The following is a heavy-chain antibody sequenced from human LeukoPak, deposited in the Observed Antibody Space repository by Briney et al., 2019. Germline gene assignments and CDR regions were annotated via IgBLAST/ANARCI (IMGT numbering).Heavy chain of an antibody. J-gene: IGHJ5*02. Sequence: PSETLSLTCTVSGGSISSSSYYWGWIRQPPGKGLEWIGSIYYSGSTYYNPSLKSRVTISVDTSKNQFSLKLSSVTAADTAVYYCARDPFYYDFWSGYLGWFDPWGQGTLVTVSS. CDR3: ARDPFYYDFWSGYLGWFDP. CDR2: IYYSGST. V-gene: IGHV4-39*07. CDR1: GGSISSSSYY. D-gene: IGHD3-3*01.